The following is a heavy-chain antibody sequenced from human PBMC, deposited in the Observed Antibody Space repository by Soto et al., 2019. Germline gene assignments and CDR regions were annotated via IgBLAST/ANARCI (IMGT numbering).Heavy chain of an antibody. J-gene: IGHJ4*02. CDR1: GFIFSSVW. V-gene: IGHV3-7*01. CDR2: IKYDGSEE. CDR3: VTDLNWQGH. Sequence: GGSLRLSCVVYGFIFSSVWMTWVRQAPGKGLEYVANIKYDGSEEYYVDSVKGRFTISRDNAKNSLYLQMNSLRDEDSAVYYCVTDLNWQGHWGQGTLVTVSS.